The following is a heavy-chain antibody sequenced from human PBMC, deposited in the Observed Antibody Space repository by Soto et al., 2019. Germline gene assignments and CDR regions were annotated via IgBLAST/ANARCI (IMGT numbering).Heavy chain of an antibody. J-gene: IGHJ6*02. D-gene: IGHD3-22*01. V-gene: IGHV3-7*01. Sequence: GGSLRLSCAASGFTFSSYWMSWVRQAPGKGLEWVANIKQDGSEKYYVDSVKGRFTISRDNAKNSLYLQMNSLRAEDTAVYYCARDLIYYYDSSCYYLAYGMDVWGQGTTVTVSS. CDR3: ARDLIYYYDSSCYYLAYGMDV. CDR2: IKQDGSEK. CDR1: GFTFSSYW.